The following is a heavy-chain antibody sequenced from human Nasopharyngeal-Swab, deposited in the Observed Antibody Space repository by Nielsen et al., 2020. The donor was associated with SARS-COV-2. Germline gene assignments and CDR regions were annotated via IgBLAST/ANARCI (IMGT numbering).Heavy chain of an antibody. CDR2: IWYDGSNK. CDR3: ARGSSVHAFDV. J-gene: IGHJ3*01. CDR1: GFSFSTYG. D-gene: IGHD3-10*01. V-gene: IGHV3-33*01. Sequence: LSLTCAASGFSFSTYGMHWVRQSPVKGLEWLTNIWYDGSNKYYADSVKGRFTVSRDNSKNTLFLEMDSLRVEDTAVYYCARGSSVHAFDVRGQGTEVTVSS.